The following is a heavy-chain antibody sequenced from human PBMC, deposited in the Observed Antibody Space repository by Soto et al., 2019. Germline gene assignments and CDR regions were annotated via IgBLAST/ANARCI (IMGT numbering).Heavy chain of an antibody. CDR1: GFSFSRYG. V-gene: IGHV3-30*18. J-gene: IGHJ4*02. D-gene: IGHD5-18*01. CDR2: ISKDGGDK. CDR3: AKDGYKYKYYSDY. Sequence: PVGSLRLSCAASGFSFSRYGIHWVRQAPGKGLEWVAVISKDGGDKEYAESVKGRCTISRENSKSTVYLQMNSLRVEDTAVYYCAKDGYKYKYYSDYWCQGTLVTVSS.